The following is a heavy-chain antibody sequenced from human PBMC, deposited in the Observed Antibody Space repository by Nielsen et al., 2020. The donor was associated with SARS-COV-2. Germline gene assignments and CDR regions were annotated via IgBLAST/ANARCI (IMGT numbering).Heavy chain of an antibody. Sequence: GESLKISCQGSGSSFTSYWIGWVRQMPGKGLEWMGIIYPDDSDTRYSPSFQGQVTISADKSISTAYLQWSSLKASDTAMYYCARGIPSAGTAFDYWGQGTLVTVSS. CDR3: ARGIPSAGTAFDY. J-gene: IGHJ4*02. V-gene: IGHV5-51*01. CDR2: IYPDDSDT. CDR1: GSSFTSYW. D-gene: IGHD6-13*01.